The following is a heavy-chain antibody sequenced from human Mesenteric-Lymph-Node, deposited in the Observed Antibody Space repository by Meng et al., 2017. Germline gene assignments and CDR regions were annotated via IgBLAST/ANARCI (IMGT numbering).Heavy chain of an antibody. CDR1: GFTFSSYA. Sequence: GESLKISCAASGFTFSSYAMHWVRQAPGKGLEWVAVISYDGSNKYYADSVKGRFTISRDNSKNTLYLEMNSLRAEDTAVYYCERDLEEGYFDWLVYPQRDDYWGQGTLVTVSS. V-gene: IGHV3-30*01. CDR3: ERDLEEGYFDWLVYPQRDDY. J-gene: IGHJ4*02. D-gene: IGHD3-9*01. CDR2: ISYDGSNK.